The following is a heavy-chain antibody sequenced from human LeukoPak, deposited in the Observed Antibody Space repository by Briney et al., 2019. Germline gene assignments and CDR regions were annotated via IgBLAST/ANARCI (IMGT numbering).Heavy chain of an antibody. CDR2: IIPILGIA. J-gene: IGHJ5*02. Sequence: ASVKVSCKASGGTFSSNAISWVRQAPGQGLEWMGRIIPILGIANYAQKFQGRVTITADKSTSTAYMELSSLRSEDTAVYYCAREVGAMVPWFDPWGQGTLVTVSS. CDR3: AREVGAMVPWFDP. V-gene: IGHV1-69*04. D-gene: IGHD5-18*01. CDR1: GGTFSSNA.